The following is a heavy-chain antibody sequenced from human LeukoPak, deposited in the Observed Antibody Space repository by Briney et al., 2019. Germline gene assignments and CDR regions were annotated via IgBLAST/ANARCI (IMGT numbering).Heavy chain of an antibody. CDR3: ARAYSYGPYYFDY. V-gene: IGHV4-59*01. D-gene: IGHD5-18*01. Sequence: PSETLSLTCTVSGGSISSYYWSWIRQPPGKGLEWIGYIYCSGSTNYNPSLKSRVTISVDTSKNQFSLKLSSVTAADTAVYYCARAYSYGPYYFDYWGQGTLVTVSS. CDR2: IYCSGST. CDR1: GGSISSYY. J-gene: IGHJ4*02.